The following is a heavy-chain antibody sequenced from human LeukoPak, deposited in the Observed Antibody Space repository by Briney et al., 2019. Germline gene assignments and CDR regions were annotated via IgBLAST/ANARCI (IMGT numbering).Heavy chain of an antibody. D-gene: IGHD2-8*01. V-gene: IGHV3-33*01. Sequence: GGSLRLSCAASGFTFSSYGMHWVRQAPGKGLEWVAVIWYDGSNKYYADSVKGRFTISRDNSKNTLYLQMNSLRAEDTAVYYCARDRPLHGHPGYGMDVWGQGTTVTVSS. CDR1: GFTFSSYG. CDR3: ARDRPLHGHPGYGMDV. J-gene: IGHJ6*02. CDR2: IWYDGSNK.